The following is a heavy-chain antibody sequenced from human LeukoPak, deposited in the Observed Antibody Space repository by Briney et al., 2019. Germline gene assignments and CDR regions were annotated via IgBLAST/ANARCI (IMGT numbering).Heavy chain of an antibody. CDR3: ARLNIIGSSPVHHFDY. J-gene: IGHJ4*02. CDR2: IYYSGST. CDR1: GGSISGYY. Sequence: SETLSHTCTVSGGSISGYYWSWIRQPPGKGLEYIAYIYYSGSTDYNPSLKSRVTISVDTSKNQFSLKLSSVTTADTAVYYCARLNIIGSSPVHHFDYWGQGTLVTVSS. D-gene: IGHD6-13*01. V-gene: IGHV4-59*08.